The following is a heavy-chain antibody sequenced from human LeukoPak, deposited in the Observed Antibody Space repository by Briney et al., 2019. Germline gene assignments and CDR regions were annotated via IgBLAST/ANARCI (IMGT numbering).Heavy chain of an antibody. CDR1: GYTFTGYY. CDR2: INPNSGGT. V-gene: IGHV1-2*02. Sequence: ASVKVSCKASGYTFTGYYMQWVRQAPGQGLEWMGWINPNSGGTNYAQKFQGRVTMTRDTSISTAYMELSRLRSDDTAVYYCARDRLDIVVVPAAMAYYYYYGMDVWGQGTTVTVSS. D-gene: IGHD2-2*01. J-gene: IGHJ6*02. CDR3: ARDRLDIVVVPAAMAYYYYYGMDV.